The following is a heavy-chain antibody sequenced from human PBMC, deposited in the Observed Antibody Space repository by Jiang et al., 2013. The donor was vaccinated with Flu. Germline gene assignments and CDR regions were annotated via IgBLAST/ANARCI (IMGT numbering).Heavy chain of an antibody. CDR3: ARGRGDFWSGHYFPNYGMDA. CDR1: GYTFTRFA. J-gene: IGHJ6*02. CDR2: VNTNTGNP. V-gene: IGHV7-4-1*02. D-gene: IGHD3-3*01. Sequence: VQSGSELKKPGASVKVSCKASGYTFTRFAMNWVRQAPGQGLQWMGWVNTNTGNPTYAQGFTGRFASSLDTSVSTSYLQISSLKAEDTAVYYCARGRGDFWSGHYFPNYGMDAWGQGTTLTVSS.